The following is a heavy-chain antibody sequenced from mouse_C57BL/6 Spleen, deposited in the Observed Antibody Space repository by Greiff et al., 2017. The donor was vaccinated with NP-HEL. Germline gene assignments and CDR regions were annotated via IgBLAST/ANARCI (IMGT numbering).Heavy chain of an antibody. V-gene: IGHV1-22*01. CDR1: GYTFTDYH. CDR3: AREFYYGPFAY. D-gene: IGHD2-1*01. J-gene: IGHJ3*01. CDR2: INPNNGGT. Sequence: EVQLQQSGPELVKPGASVKMSCKASGYTFTDYHMHWVKQSHGKSLEWIGYINPNNGGTSYNQKFKGKATLTVNKSSSTAYMELRSLTSEDSAVYYCAREFYYGPFAYWGQGTLVTVSA.